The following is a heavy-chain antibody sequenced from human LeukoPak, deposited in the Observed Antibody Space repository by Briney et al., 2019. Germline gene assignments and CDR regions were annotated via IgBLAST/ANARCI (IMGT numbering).Heavy chain of an antibody. J-gene: IGHJ5*02. D-gene: IGHD3-10*02. V-gene: IGHV4-34*01. CDR1: GGSFSGYY. CDR3: ARILGSGSYYNAYNWFDP. CDR2: INHSGST. Sequence: SETLSLTCAVYGGSFSGYYWSWIRQPPGKGLEWIGEINHSGSTNYNPSLKSRVTISVDTSKNQFSLKLSSETAADTAVYYCARILGSGSYYNAYNWFDPWGQGTLVTVSS.